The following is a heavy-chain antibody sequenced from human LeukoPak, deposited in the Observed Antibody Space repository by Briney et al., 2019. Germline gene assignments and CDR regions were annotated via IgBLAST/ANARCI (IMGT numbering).Heavy chain of an antibody. CDR2: IYYSGST. D-gene: IGHD6-6*01. Sequence: PSETLSLTCTVSGGSISSYYWSWIRQPPGKGLEWIGYIYYSGSTNYNPSLKSRVTISVDTSKNQFSLKLGSVTAADTAVYYCARLIAARWAYYGMDVWGQGTTVTVSS. J-gene: IGHJ6*02. V-gene: IGHV4-59*08. CDR3: ARLIAARWAYYGMDV. CDR1: GGSISSYY.